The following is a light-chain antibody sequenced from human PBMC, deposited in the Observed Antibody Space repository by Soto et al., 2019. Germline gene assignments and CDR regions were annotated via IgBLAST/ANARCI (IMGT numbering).Light chain of an antibody. CDR3: QKYNSSSFT. V-gene: IGKV1-27*01. Sequence: DIHMTQSPSSLSASVGDRVTITCRASQGISNYLAWYQQKPGKVPKLLIYAASTLQSGVPSRFSGSGSGTDFTLTISSLQPEDVATYDCQKYNSSSFTFGPGTKVDIK. CDR1: QGISNY. J-gene: IGKJ3*01. CDR2: AAS.